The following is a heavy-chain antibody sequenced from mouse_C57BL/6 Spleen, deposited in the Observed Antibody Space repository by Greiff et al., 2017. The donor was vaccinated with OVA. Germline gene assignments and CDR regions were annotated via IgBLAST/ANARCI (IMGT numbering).Heavy chain of an antibody. D-gene: IGHD2-1*01. J-gene: IGHJ4*01. V-gene: IGHV1-5*01. CDR2: IYPGNSDT. Sequence: EVQLQQSGTVLARPGASVKMSCKTSGYTFTSYWMHWVKQRPGQGLEWIGAIYPGNSDTSYNQKFKGKAKLTAVTSASPAYMEHSSLTNEDSAVYYCTREGDYYGKGYAMDYWGQGTSVTVSS. CDR1: GYTFTSYW. CDR3: TREGDYYGKGYAMDY.